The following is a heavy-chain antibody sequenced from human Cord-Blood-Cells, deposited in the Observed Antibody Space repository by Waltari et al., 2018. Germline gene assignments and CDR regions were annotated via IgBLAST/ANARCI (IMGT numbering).Heavy chain of an antibody. CDR3: ARVGIPAYFDY. Sequence: EVQLVESGGGLVKPGGSLRLSCAASGFTFSSSSMNWARQAPGKGLEWVSSISSSSSYIYYADSVKGRFTISRDNAKNSLYLQMNSLRAEDTAVYYCARVGIPAYFDYWGQGTLVTVSS. CDR1: GFTFSSSS. D-gene: IGHD5-18*01. V-gene: IGHV3-21*01. CDR2: ISSSSSYI. J-gene: IGHJ4*02.